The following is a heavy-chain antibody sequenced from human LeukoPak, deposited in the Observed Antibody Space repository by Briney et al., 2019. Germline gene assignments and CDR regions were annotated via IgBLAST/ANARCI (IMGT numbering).Heavy chain of an antibody. CDR1: GGTFSSYA. D-gene: IGHD6-13*01. V-gene: IGHV1-69*13. Sequence: SVKASCRASGGTFSSYAISWVRQAPGQGLEWMGGIIPIFGTANYAQKFQGRVTITADESTSTAYMELSSLRSEDTAVYYCARAGVYSSSWHLRSVDYYYGMDVWGKGTTVTVSS. J-gene: IGHJ6*04. CDR2: IIPIFGTA. CDR3: ARAGVYSSSWHLRSVDYYYGMDV.